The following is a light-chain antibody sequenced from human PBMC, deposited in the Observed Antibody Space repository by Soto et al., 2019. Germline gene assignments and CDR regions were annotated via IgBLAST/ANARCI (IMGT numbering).Light chain of an antibody. Sequence: EVVMTPSPATLAVSPGEGATLSWSASQSVSSNLAWYQQKPGQAPRLLIYGASTRATGIPARFSGSGSGTEFTLTISSLQSEDFAVYYCQQDNNWPPITFGQGTRLEIK. J-gene: IGKJ5*01. V-gene: IGKV3-15*01. CDR1: QSVSSN. CDR3: QQDNNWPPIT. CDR2: GAS.